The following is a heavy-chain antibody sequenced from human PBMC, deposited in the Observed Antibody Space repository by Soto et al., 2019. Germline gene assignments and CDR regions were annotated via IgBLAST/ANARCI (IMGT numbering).Heavy chain of an antibody. V-gene: IGHV3-30*03. D-gene: IGHD5-18*01. CDR3: VSDRGYGHASVPYS. CDR1: GFTFSSYG. CDR2: ISYDGGLQ. J-gene: IGHJ4*02. Sequence: QAQLVESGGGVVQPGRSLRLSCAASGFTFSSYGMHWVRQAPGTGLEWVAVISYDGGLQHYADSVKGRFTISRDNSKNMVRLQMNSLRAEATAVYYCVSDRGYGHASVPYSWGQGTLVSVSS.